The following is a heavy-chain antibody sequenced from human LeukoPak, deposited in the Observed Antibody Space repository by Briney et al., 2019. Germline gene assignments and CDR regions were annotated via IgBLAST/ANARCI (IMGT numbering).Heavy chain of an antibody. D-gene: IGHD5-18*01. J-gene: IGHJ6*03. CDR1: DDSITVYY. Sequence: KSSETLSLTCSVSDDSITVYYWTWIRQPPGKGLEWIGYVDHTGSTNFNPSLNGRVSISRDTSKNQFSLKLSSVTAADTAVYYCARGVQLWANYYYYYYYMDVWGKGTTVTISS. CDR3: ARGVQLWANYYYYYYYMDV. CDR2: VDHTGST. V-gene: IGHV4-59*01.